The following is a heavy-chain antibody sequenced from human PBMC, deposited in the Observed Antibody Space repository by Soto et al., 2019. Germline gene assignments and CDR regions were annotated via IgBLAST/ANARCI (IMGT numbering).Heavy chain of an antibody. J-gene: IGHJ4*02. V-gene: IGHV3-7*01. CDR2: IKEDGSDK. Sequence: HPGGSLRLSCAVSRFTFAIYSMSWVRQAPGKGLEWAASIKEDGSDKYYVDSAKGRFTISRDNARNSLYLQMNSLRAEDAAVYYCARXLGDVTTFDYWGQGTLVTVSS. D-gene: IGHD3-10*01. CDR3: ARXLGDVTTFDY. CDR1: RFTFAIYS.